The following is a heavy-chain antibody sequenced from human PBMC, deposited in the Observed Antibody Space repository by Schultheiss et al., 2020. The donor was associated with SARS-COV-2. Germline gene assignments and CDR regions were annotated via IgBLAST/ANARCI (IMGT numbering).Heavy chain of an antibody. J-gene: IGHJ4*02. CDR3: ARGLGTFDY. D-gene: IGHD7-27*01. CDR2: ISYDGSNK. Sequence: GGSLRLSCAASGFTFSSYAMHWVRQAPGKGLEWVAVISYDGSNKYYADSVKGRFTISRDNSKNTLYLQMNSLRAEDTAVYYCARGLGTFDYWGQGTLVTVSS. V-gene: IGHV3-30-3*01. CDR1: GFTFSSYA.